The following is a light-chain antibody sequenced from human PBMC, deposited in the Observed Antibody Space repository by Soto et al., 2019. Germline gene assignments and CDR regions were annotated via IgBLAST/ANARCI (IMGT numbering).Light chain of an antibody. CDR2: KAT. CDR3: QQYGSSPWT. Sequence: DIEITQSPSTLSASVGDRVTITCRASQSITTWLAWYQQKPGKAPKLLIYKATNVQTGVPSRFSGSGSGTEFSLTISSLQPEDFAIYYCQQYGSSPWTFGQGTKVEIK. J-gene: IGKJ1*01. CDR1: QSITTW. V-gene: IGKV1-5*03.